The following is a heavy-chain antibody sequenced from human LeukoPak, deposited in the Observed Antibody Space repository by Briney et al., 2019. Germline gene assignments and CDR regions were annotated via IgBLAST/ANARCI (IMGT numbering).Heavy chain of an antibody. CDR2: MNPNSGNT. Sequence: GASVKVSCKASGYTFTSYDINWVRQATGQGLEWMGWMNPNSGNTGYAQKFQGIVTIARNTSISTAYMELSRLRSDDTAVYYCASPLPYCSGSDCYSYAFDVWGQGTMVTVSS. V-gene: IGHV1-8*01. CDR3: ASPLPYCSGSDCYSYAFDV. CDR1: GYTFTSYD. J-gene: IGHJ3*01. D-gene: IGHD2-15*01.